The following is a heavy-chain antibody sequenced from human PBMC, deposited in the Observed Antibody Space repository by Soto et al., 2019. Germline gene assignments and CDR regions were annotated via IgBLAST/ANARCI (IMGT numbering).Heavy chain of an antibody. Sequence: GASVKVSCKASGYTFTSYGISWVRQAPGQGLEWMGWISAYNGNTNYAQKLQGRVTMTTDTSTSTAYMELRSLRSDDTAVYYCARDGRAVAATGWFDPWGQGTLVTVSS. V-gene: IGHV1-18*01. CDR1: GYTFTSYG. D-gene: IGHD6-19*01. CDR2: ISAYNGNT. CDR3: ARDGRAVAATGWFDP. J-gene: IGHJ5*02.